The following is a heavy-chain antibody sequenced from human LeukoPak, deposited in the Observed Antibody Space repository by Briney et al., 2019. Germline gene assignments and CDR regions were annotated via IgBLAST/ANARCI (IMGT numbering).Heavy chain of an antibody. CDR2: MNPNSGNT. J-gene: IGHJ3*02. CDR1: GYTFTSYD. CDR3: AGPLLVIDAFDI. V-gene: IGHV1-8*01. D-gene: IGHD2-21*01. Sequence: ASVKVSCKASGYTFTSYDINWVRQATGQGLEWMGWMNPNSGNTGYAQKFQGRVTMTRNTSISTAYMELSSLRSEDTAVYYCAGPLLVIDAFDIWGQGTMVTVSS.